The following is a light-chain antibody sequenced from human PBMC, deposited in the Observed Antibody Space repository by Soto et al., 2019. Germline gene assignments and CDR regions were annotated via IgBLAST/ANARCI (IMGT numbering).Light chain of an antibody. Sequence: KMNESACALFSFVGVGVNINCGASQSIRSWLAWYQQKPGKAPKLLIYDASSLESGVPSRFSGSGSGTEFTLTISSLQPDDFATYYCQQYNSYSTFGQGTKV. J-gene: IGKJ1*01. V-gene: IGKV1-5*01. CDR2: DAS. CDR3: QQYNSYST. CDR1: QSIRSW.